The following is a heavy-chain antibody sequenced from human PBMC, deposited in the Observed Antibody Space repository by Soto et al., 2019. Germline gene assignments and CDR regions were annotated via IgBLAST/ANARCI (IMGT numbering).Heavy chain of an antibody. CDR2: INHSGST. V-gene: IGHV4-34*01. J-gene: IGHJ4*02. CDR3: ARGSPLEAVAVDY. D-gene: IGHD6-19*01. CDR1: GGSFSGYY. Sequence: QVQLQQWGAGLLKPSETLSLTCAVYGGSFSGYYWSWIRQPPGKGLEWIGEINHSGSTNYNPSLKSRVTISVDTSKNQFSLKLSSVTAADTAVYYCARGSPLEAVAVDYWGQGTLVTVSS.